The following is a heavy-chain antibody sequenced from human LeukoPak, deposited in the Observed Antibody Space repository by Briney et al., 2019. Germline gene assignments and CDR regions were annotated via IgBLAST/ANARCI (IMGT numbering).Heavy chain of an antibody. J-gene: IGHJ4*02. Sequence: GGSLRLSCAASGFTFSSYSMNWVRQAPGKGLEWVSYISSSSSTIYYADSVKGRFTISRDNAKNSLYLQMNSLRAEDTAVYYCASSDFWSGYPFDYWGQGTLVTVSS. CDR3: ASSDFWSGYPFDY. V-gene: IGHV3-48*01. CDR1: GFTFSSYS. D-gene: IGHD3-3*01. CDR2: ISSSSSTI.